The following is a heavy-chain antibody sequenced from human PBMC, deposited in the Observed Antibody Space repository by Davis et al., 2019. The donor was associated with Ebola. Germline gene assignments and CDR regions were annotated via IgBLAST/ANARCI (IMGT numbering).Heavy chain of an antibody. J-gene: IGHJ6*04. V-gene: IGHV6-1*01. CDR1: GDSVSGNNGA. CDR3: ARGWLRVGMDV. D-gene: IGHD5-18*01. Sequence: HSQTPSLTCAIPGDSVSGNNGAWNWIRQSPSRGLEWLGRTYYYRSKWYIDYAESVRGRIIINPDTSKNHFSLQLNSVTPEDTAMYYCARGWLRVGMDVWGEGTTVTVSS. CDR2: TYYYRSKWYI.